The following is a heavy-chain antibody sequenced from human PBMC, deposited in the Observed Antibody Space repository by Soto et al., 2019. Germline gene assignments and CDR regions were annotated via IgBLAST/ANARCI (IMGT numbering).Heavy chain of an antibody. CDR2: INPKNGDT. CDR1: GYTLIHYY. V-gene: IGHV1-2*02. D-gene: IGHD7-27*01. J-gene: IGHJ6*02. Sequence: ASVKVSCKASGYTLIHYYIHWVRQAPGQGLEWLGWINPKNGDTKTTQNFQGRVTLTRDTSISAAYMEISRLRSDDTAIYYCARSTGGHSFNGMDVWGQGTSVTVSS. CDR3: ARSTGGHSFNGMDV.